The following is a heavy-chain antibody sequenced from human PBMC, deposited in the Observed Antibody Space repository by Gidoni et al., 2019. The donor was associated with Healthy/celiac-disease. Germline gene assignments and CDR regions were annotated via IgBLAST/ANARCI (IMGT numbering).Heavy chain of an antibody. CDR3: ARGDIVVVPAAPNRQADYYYYMDV. J-gene: IGHJ6*03. CDR1: GGTFSSYA. D-gene: IGHD2-2*01. V-gene: IGHV1-69*01. CDR2: IIPIFGTA. Sequence: QVQLVQSGAAVKKPVPSVKVSCKASGGTFSSYALSRVRQATGQGLEWMGGIIPIFGTANYAQKFQGRVTITADESTSTAYMELSSLRSEDTAVYYCARGDIVVVPAAPNRQADYYYYMDVWGKGTTVTVSS.